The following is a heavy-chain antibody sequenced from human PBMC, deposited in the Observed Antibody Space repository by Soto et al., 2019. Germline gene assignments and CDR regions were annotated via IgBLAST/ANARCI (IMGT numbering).Heavy chain of an antibody. J-gene: IGHJ5*02. CDR3: VRDVRGLESPYNWFAP. V-gene: IGHV3-7*01. Sequence: EVQLVESGGRLVQPGGSLKLSCAASGFLFTNYFMSWVRQAPGKGLEWVANIKQDGSAEYYLDSVKGRFAISRDNTKNSLFLQMNSLRAEDTAVYYCVRDVRGLESPYNWFAPWGQGTLVTVSS. D-gene: IGHD3-3*01. CDR1: GFLFTNYF. CDR2: IKQDGSAE.